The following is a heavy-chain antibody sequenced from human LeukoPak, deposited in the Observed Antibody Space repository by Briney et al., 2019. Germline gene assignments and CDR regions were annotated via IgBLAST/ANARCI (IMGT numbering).Heavy chain of an antibody. J-gene: IGHJ4*02. CDR1: GGSISSYY. Sequence: SETLSLTCTVSGGSISSYYWSWIRQPPGKGLEWIGYIYYSGSTNYNPSLKSRVTISVDTSKNQFSLKLSSVTAADTAVYYCARVGVAGAYYFGYWGQGTLVTVSS. V-gene: IGHV4-59*01. CDR2: IYYSGST. D-gene: IGHD6-19*01. CDR3: ARVGVAGAYYFGY.